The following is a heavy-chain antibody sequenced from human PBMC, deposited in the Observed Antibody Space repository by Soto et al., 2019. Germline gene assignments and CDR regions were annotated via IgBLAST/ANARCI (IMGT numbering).Heavy chain of an antibody. CDR3: ATATPYDYGDYGWFDP. D-gene: IGHD4-17*01. J-gene: IGHJ5*02. CDR1: GYTFTSYG. Sequence: QVQLVQSGAEVKKPGASVKVSCKASGYTFTSYGISWVRQAPGQGLEWMGWISDYNGNTNYAQELQGRVTMTTDTSTSTAYMELRSLRSDDTAVYYCATATPYDYGDYGWFDPWGQGTLVTVSS. CDR2: ISDYNGNT. V-gene: IGHV1-18*01.